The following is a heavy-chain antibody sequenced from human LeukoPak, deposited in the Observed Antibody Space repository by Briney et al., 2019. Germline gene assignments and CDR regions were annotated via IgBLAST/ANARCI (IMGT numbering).Heavy chain of an antibody. V-gene: IGHV3-53*01. Sequence: GGSLRFSCAASGFTVSSNYMSWVRQAPGKGLEWVSVIYSGGSTYYADSVKGRFTISRDNSKNTLYLQMNSLRAEDTAVYYCASYNSGSYPFDYWGQGTLVTVSS. CDR2: IYSGGST. CDR1: GFTVSSNY. J-gene: IGHJ4*02. CDR3: ASYNSGSYPFDY. D-gene: IGHD3-10*01.